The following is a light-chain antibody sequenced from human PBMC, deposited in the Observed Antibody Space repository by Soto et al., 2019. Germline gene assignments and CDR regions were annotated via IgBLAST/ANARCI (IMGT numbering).Light chain of an antibody. CDR1: SNDIGYYNY. CDR3: CSYSTSSTDV. CDR2: DVS. V-gene: IGLV2-14*01. J-gene: IGLJ1*01. Sequence: QSALTQPASVSGSPGQSITISCTGTSNDIGYYNYVSWYQQHPGKAPKLMIYDVSNRPSGVSTRFSGSKSGNTASLTISGLQAEDEADYYCCSYSTSSTDVFGTGTKVTVL.